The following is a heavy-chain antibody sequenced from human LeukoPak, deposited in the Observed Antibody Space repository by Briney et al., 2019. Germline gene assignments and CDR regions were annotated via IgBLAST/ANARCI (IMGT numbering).Heavy chain of an antibody. V-gene: IGHV3-74*01. J-gene: IGHJ4*02. CDR2: MDDEGSGT. CDR3: ATVFDY. CDR1: GFTLSSNW. Sequence: PGGSLTLSCAVSGFTLSSNWMHWVRQAPGKGLEWVSRMDDEGSGTSYADSVKGRSTISRDNAKNTVYLQMNSLRVEDSAVYYCATVFDYWGQGTLVTVSS.